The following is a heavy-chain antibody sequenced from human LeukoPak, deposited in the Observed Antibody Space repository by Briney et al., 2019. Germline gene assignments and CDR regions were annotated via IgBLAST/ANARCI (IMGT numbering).Heavy chain of an antibody. J-gene: IGHJ4*02. D-gene: IGHD3-22*01. CDR3: AKGSYYDSSGPFYFDY. CDR1: GFTFSSYA. V-gene: IGHV3-23*01. Sequence: GGSLRLSCAASGFTFSSYAMSWVRQAPGKGLEWVSGISGSGDNTYYADSVKGRFTISRDNSKNTLYVQVYSLGTEDTAAYYCAKGSYYDSSGPFYFDYWGQGTLVTVSS. CDR2: ISGSGDNT.